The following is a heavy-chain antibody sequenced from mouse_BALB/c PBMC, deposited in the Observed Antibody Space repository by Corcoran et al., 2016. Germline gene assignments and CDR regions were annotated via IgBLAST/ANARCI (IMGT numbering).Heavy chain of an antibody. CDR3: AREPYAMDY. CDR1: GYTFTNYG. J-gene: IGHJ4*01. Sequence: QIQLVPSGPELKKPGATLKISCRASGYTFTNYGVNWVKQAPGNGLKWMGWINTYTVDPTYADDFKGRVAFSLEAFASTAYLQINNLKNENTVTYFCAREPYAMDYWGQGTSVTVSS. CDR2: INTYTVDP. V-gene: IGHV9-3-1*01.